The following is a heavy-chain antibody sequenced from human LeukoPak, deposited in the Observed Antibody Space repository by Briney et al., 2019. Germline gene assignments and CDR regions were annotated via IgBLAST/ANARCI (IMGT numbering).Heavy chain of an antibody. D-gene: IGHD3-3*01. J-gene: IGHJ4*02. V-gene: IGHV1-2*02. CDR1: GYTFTGYY. CDR3: ARTHYDFWSGYTHFDY. Sequence: ASVKVCCKASGYTFTGYYMHWVRQAPGQGLEWMGWINPNSGGTNYAQKFQGRVTMTRDTSISTAYMELSRLRSDDTAVYYCARTHYDFWSGYTHFDYWGQGTLVTVSS. CDR2: INPNSGGT.